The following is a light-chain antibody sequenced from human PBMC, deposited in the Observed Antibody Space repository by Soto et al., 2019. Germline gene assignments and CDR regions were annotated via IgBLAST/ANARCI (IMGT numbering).Light chain of an antibody. CDR3: SSYAGSNNPPYV. J-gene: IGLJ1*01. Sequence: QSALTQPPSASGSPGQSVTISCTGTSSDVGGYNYVSWYQQHPGKAPKLMIYEVSKRPSGVPDRFSGSKSGNTASLTVSGLQAEDEADYYCSSYAGSNNPPYVFGTGTKVTVL. CDR1: SSDVGGYNY. CDR2: EVS. V-gene: IGLV2-8*01.